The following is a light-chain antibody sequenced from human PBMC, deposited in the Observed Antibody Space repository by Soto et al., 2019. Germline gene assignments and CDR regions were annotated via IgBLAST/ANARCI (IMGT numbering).Light chain of an antibody. CDR1: SGHSSYA. J-gene: IGLJ2*01. V-gene: IGLV4-69*01. CDR3: QTWCTGIHVV. CDR2: LNSDGSH. Sequence: QSVLTQSPSASASLGASVKLTCTLSSGHSSYAIAWHQQQPEKGPRYLMKLNSDGSHSKGDGIPDRFSGSSSGAERYLTIPSLQSEDEADYYCQTWCTGIHVVFGGGTKLTVL.